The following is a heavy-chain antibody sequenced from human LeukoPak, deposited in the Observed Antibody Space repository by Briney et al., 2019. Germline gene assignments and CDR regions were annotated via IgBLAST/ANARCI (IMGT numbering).Heavy chain of an antibody. J-gene: IGHJ4*02. CDR1: GFTFRNYW. Sequence: GGSLRLSCAASGFTFRNYWMSWVRQASGKGLEWVANIKQDGSGKYYVDSVKGRFTISRDNAKNSLYLQMNSLRTDDTAVYFCEREGPFDFWGQGTLVTVSS. V-gene: IGHV3-7*01. CDR3: EREGPFDF. CDR2: IKQDGSGK.